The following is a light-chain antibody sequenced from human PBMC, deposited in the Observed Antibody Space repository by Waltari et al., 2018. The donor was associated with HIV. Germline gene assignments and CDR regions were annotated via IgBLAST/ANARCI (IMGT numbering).Light chain of an antibody. J-gene: IGLJ3*02. V-gene: IGLV1-51*01. CDR2: DNN. CDR3: EAWDSSLSTGRV. CDR1: SSNIGNNF. Sequence: QSVLTQPPSVSAAPGQKVTISCSGSSSNIGNNFVSWYQQVPGTSPKVLIYDNNKRPSGIPDRFSGSKSGTSATLDITGLQTGDEADYYCEAWDSSLSTGRVFVGGTKVTVL.